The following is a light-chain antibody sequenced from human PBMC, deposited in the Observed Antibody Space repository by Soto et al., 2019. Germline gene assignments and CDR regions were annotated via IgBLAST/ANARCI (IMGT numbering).Light chain of an antibody. J-gene: IGKJ4*01. Sequence: DIQMTQSPSSVSASVGDRVTITFRASQGISSWVAWYQQKPGKAPNLLIYAASSLQSGVPSRFSGSGSGTEFTLTISSLQPEDFATYYCQQADTFNLTFSGGTKVEIK. V-gene: IGKV1-12*01. CDR2: AAS. CDR1: QGISSW. CDR3: QQADTFNLT.